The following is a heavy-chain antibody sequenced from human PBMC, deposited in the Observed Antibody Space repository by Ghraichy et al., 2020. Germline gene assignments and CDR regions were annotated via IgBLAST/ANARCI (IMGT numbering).Heavy chain of an antibody. CDR2: IYYSGST. CDR1: GGSISSSSYY. CDR3: ARQWVLQYYFDY. J-gene: IGHJ4*02. Sequence: SETLSLTCTVSGGSISSSSYYWGWIRQPPGKGLEWIGSIYYSGSTYYNPSLKSRVTISVDTSKNQFSLKLSSVTAADTAVYYCARQWVLQYYFDYWGQGTLVTVSS. D-gene: IGHD2-15*01. V-gene: IGHV4-39*01.